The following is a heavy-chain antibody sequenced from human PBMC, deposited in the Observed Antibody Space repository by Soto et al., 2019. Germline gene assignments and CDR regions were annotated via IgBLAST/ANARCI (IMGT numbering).Heavy chain of an antibody. V-gene: IGHV1-69*12. Sequence: QVQLVQSGAGVKKPGSSVKVSCKASGGTFSSYAISWVRQAPGQGLEWMGGIIPIFGTADYAQKFQGRVTITAEESTSTAYMELSSLRSEDTAVYYCARHSGSSPKGRYYYGMDVWGQGTRVTVSS. CDR1: GGTFSSYA. CDR3: ARHSGSSPKGRYYYGMDV. J-gene: IGHJ6*02. CDR2: IIPIFGTA. D-gene: IGHD1-26*01.